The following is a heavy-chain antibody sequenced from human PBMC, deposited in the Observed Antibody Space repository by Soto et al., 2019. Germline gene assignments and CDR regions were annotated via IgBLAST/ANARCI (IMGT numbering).Heavy chain of an antibody. J-gene: IGHJ4*02. V-gene: IGHV1-24*01. CDR3: AAGGTRWLHSPFDY. CDR1: GHTLTEFS. Sequence: QVQLVQSGAEVKKPGASVKVSCKVSGHTLTEFSMHWVRQAPGKGLEWMGGFDPEDGKTIFAQKFQGRVTMTEDTSTDSAYMELSSLRSEDTAVYYCAAGGTRWLHSPFDYWGQGTLVTVSS. D-gene: IGHD1-1*01. CDR2: FDPEDGKT.